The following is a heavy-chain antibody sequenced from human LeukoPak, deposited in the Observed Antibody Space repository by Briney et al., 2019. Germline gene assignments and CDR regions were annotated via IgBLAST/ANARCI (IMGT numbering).Heavy chain of an antibody. CDR3: ARGGVEVRTWGNWFDP. D-gene: IGHD7-27*01. CDR1: GYTFTSYY. V-gene: IGHV1-46*01. J-gene: IGHJ5*02. Sequence: ASVKVSCKASGYTFTSYYMHWVRQAPGQGLEWMGIVNPGGGSTYYAQNFQGRVTMTRDTSTSTVYMELSSVRSEDTGVYYCARGGVEVRTWGNWFDPWGQGTLVTVSS. CDR2: VNPGGGST.